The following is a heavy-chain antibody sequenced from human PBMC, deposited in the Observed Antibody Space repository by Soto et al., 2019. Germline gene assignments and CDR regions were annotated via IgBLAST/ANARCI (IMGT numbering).Heavy chain of an antibody. CDR3: ARSLYGGPYRMDV. D-gene: IGHD4-17*01. J-gene: IGHJ6*02. CDR2: ISSSSSYI. CDR1: GFTFSSYS. Sequence: GGSLRLSCAASGFTFSSYSINWVRQAPGKGLEWVSSISSSSSYIYKTDSVKGRFTISRDNAKNSLYLQMNSLRAEDTAVYYCARSLYGGPYRMDVWGQGTTVTVSS. V-gene: IGHV3-21*01.